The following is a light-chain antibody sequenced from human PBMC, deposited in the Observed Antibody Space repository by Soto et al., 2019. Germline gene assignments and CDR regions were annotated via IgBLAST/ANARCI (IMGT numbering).Light chain of an antibody. J-gene: IGKJ5*01. V-gene: IGKV3-20*01. Sequence: IVLPTSPGTLSLAPGERVTLSCRASQSVTTRLAWYQPKPGQAPTLLMSGASNRASGVPVRFSGIWSGTDVTLTIARLEPEDGALDYCQPYGGSPITGGLWPRLAIK. CDR2: GAS. CDR3: QPYGGSPIT. CDR1: QSVTTR.